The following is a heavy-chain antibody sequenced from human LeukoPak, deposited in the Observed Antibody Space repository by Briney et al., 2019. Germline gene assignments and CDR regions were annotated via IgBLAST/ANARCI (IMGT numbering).Heavy chain of an antibody. CDR2: IKTDGSIT. CDR1: GFSFSVYW. D-gene: IGHD6-13*01. Sequence: SGGSLRLSCAASGFSFSVYWMHWVRQAPGKGPVWVSRIKTDGSITDYADFVKGRFTISRDNAKKTLSLQMNSLKVEDTAMYYCARGRGEQQLVQRYWGQGTLVTVSS. V-gene: IGHV3-74*01. J-gene: IGHJ4*02. CDR3: ARGRGEQQLVQRY.